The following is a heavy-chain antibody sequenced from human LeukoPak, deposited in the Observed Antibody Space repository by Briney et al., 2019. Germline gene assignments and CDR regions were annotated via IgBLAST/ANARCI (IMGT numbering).Heavy chain of an antibody. CDR1: RATFSNYA. Sequence: GASVKVSCKASRATFSNYAISWVRQAPGQGLEWMGGIISIFGTTNYAQKFQGRVTISADESTSTAYMELSSLRSEDTAVYYCAREWGERFGELLSITPPYDAFDIWGQGTMVTVSS. CDR2: IISIFGTT. J-gene: IGHJ3*02. D-gene: IGHD3-10*01. V-gene: IGHV1-69*01. CDR3: AREWGERFGELLSITPPYDAFDI.